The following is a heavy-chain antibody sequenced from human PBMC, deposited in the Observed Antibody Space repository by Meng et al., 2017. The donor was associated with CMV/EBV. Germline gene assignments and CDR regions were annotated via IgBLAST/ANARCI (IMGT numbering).Heavy chain of an antibody. CDR2: INPNSGGT. Sequence: ASVKVSCKASGYTFTGYYMHWVRQAPGQGLEWMGWINPNSGGTNYAQKFQGRVTMTRDTSISTAYMELSRLRSDDTAVYYCARSRYCSSTSCYRGNYYYYGMDVWGQGTTVTVSS. J-gene: IGHJ6*02. CDR1: GYTFTGYY. D-gene: IGHD2-2*02. V-gene: IGHV1-2*02. CDR3: ARSRYCSSTSCYRGNYYYYGMDV.